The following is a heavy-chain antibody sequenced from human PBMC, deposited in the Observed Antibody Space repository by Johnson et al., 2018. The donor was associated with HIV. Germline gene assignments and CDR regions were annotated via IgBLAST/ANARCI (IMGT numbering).Heavy chain of an antibody. CDR3: AKDPQQWWRRGDGAFDI. CDR2: INWDGGSI. Sequence: VQLVESGGGVVQPGGSLRLSCAASGFTFDDYTMHWVRQAPGKGLEWVSLINWDGGSIGYADSVKGRFTISRDNAKNSLYLQMNSLRAEETALDYCAKDPQQWWRRGDGAFDIWGQGTMVTVSS. V-gene: IGHV3-43*01. J-gene: IGHJ3*02. D-gene: IGHD2-21*02. CDR1: GFTFDDYT.